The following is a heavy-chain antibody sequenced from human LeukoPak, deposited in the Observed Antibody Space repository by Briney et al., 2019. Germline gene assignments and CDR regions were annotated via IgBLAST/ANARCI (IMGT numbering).Heavy chain of an antibody. CDR2: VSGGGATT. CDR1: GFTFSNYA. V-gene: IGHV3-23*01. CDR3: ARRDSYRNSWSSSFDS. J-gene: IGHJ4*02. Sequence: PGGSLRLSCAASGFTFSNYAMSWVRQAPGKGLEWVSVVSGGGATTYYAESVKGRFTVYRDNSRNTLYLQLNSLRADDTATYYCARRDSYRNSWSSSFDSWGQGTQVTVSS. D-gene: IGHD6-19*01.